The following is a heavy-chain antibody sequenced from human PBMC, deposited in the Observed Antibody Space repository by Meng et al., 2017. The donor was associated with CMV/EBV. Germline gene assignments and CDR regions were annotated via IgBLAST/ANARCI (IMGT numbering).Heavy chain of an antibody. J-gene: IGHJ6*02. CDR2: ISSSGSTI. CDR1: GFTFSDYY. V-gene: IGHV3-11*01. Sequence: GGSLRLSCAASGFTFSDYYMSWIRQAPGKGLEWVSYISSSGSTIYYADSVKGRFTISRDNAKNSLYLQMSSPRAEDTAVYYCARVSGVRVFLEPYYYGMDVWGQGTTVTVSS. D-gene: IGHD3-3*01. CDR3: ARVSGVRVFLEPYYYGMDV.